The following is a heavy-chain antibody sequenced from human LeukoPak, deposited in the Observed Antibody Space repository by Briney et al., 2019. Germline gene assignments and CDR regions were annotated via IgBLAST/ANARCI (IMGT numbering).Heavy chain of an antibody. CDR3: ARLSRSYSITYYYYYMDV. D-gene: IGHD2-2*02. CDR2: IYTSGST. V-gene: IGHV4-4*09. J-gene: IGHJ6*03. Sequence: SETLSLTCTVSGGSISSYYWSWIRQPPGKGLEWIGYIYTSGSTNYNPSLKSRVTISVDTSKNRFSLKLSSVTAADTAVYYCARLSRSYSITYYYYYMDVWGKGTTVTVSS. CDR1: GGSISSYY.